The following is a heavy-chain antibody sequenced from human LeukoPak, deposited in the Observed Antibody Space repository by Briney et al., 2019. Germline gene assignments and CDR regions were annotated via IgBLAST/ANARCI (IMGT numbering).Heavy chain of an antibody. Sequence: PSETLSLTCAVYGGSFSGYYWSWIRQPPGKGLEWIGEINHSGSTNYNPSLKSRVTISVDTSKNQFSLKLSSVTAADTAVYYCARVRRRLRVYYYYYMDVWGKGTTVTVSS. CDR3: ARVRRRLRVYYYYYMDV. CDR2: INHSGST. J-gene: IGHJ6*03. CDR1: GGSFSGYY. V-gene: IGHV4-34*01. D-gene: IGHD6-25*01.